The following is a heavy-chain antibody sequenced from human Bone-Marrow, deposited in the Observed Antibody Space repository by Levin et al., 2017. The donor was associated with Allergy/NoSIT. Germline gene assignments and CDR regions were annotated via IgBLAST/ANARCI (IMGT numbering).Heavy chain of an antibody. J-gene: IGHJ4*02. D-gene: IGHD6-13*01. Sequence: SETLSLTCTVSGGSISSYYWSWIRQPPGKGLEWIGYIYYSGSTNYNPSLKSRVTISVDTSKNQFSLKLSSVTAADTAVYYCARDRYSSSWYGAGVAPVEFDYWGQGTLVTVSS. V-gene: IGHV4-59*01. CDR3: ARDRYSSSWYGAGVAPVEFDY. CDR2: IYYSGST. CDR1: GGSISSYY.